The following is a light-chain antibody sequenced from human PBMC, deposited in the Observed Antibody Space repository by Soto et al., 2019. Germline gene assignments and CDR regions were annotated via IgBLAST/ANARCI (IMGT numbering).Light chain of an antibody. J-gene: IGKJ1*01. V-gene: IGKV1-5*01. CDR3: KQYTSYSLT. CDR1: QSIISW. Sequence: DIQMPQYPSTLSASLGDRVTITCRASQSIISWLAWYQQQPGKAPRLLFYDASSLEGGVPSRFSGSGSGTVFSLTIGSHQPEDFASYYGKQYTSYSLTVGQGTKVEIK. CDR2: DAS.